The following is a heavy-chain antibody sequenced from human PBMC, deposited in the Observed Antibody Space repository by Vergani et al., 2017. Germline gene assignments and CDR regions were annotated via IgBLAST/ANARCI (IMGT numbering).Heavy chain of an antibody. V-gene: IGHV1-69-2*01. Sequence: VQLVQSGAEVKKPGSSVKVSCKASGGTFSSYAISWVRQAPGKGLEWMGLVDPEDGETIYAEKFKGRVTIAADTSTDTAHLELSSLRSEDTAVYYCATPQTVTTGGMEVWVQGTTVIVSS. J-gene: IGHJ6*02. CDR2: VDPEDGET. CDR1: GGTFSSYA. CDR3: ATPQTVTTGGMEV. D-gene: IGHD4-17*01.